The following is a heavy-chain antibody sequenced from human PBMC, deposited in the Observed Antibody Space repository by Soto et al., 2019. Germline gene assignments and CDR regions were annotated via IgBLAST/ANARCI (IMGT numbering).Heavy chain of an antibody. D-gene: IGHD1-26*01. CDR2: LGFDGGGR. CDR1: GFDFSSYG. J-gene: IGHJ6*02. V-gene: IGHV3-33*01. CDR3: AREPVGPDYAMDV. Sequence: QMQLVESGGGVVQPGRSLRLSCAASGFDFSSYGMHWVRQTPGKGLEWVAVLGFDGGGRYYADSVKGRFTISRDNSKKMLYLQMDSLRDEDTALYYCAREPVGPDYAMDVWGQGTTVTVSS.